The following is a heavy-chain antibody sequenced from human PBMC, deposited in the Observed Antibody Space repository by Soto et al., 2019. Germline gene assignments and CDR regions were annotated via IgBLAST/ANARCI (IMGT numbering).Heavy chain of an antibody. V-gene: IGHV3-30-3*01. J-gene: IGHJ6*02. CDR1: GFTFSSYA. CDR2: ISYDVSNE. Sequence: GGSLRLSCAASGFTFSSYAMHWVRQAPGKGLEWVALISYDVSNEYYADSVKGRFTISRDNSKNTLSLQMISLRAEDTALYYCARSLIVVVTPSYGVDVWGQGTAVTVSS. CDR3: ARSLIVVVTPSYGVDV. D-gene: IGHD3-22*01.